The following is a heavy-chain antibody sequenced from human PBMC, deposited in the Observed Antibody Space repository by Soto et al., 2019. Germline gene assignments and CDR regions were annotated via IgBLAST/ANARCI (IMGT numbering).Heavy chain of an antibody. V-gene: IGHV1-18*01. CDR2: ISAYNGNT. Sequence: ASVKVSCEASGYSYTSYGISWVRQAPGQGLEWMGWISAYNGNTNYAQKLQGRVTMTTDTSTSTAYMELRSLRSDDTAVYYCARDSNPVYYYDSSGYSDYWGQGTLVTVSS. J-gene: IGHJ4*02. CDR1: GYSYTSYG. D-gene: IGHD3-22*01. CDR3: ARDSNPVYYYDSSGYSDY.